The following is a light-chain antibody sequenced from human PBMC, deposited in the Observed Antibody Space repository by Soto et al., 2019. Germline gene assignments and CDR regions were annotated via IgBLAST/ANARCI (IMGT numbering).Light chain of an antibody. Sequence: IRMTQSPSTLSGSVGDRVTITCRASQAISSWLAWYQQKPGKAPKLLIYKASTLASGVPSRFSGSGSGTEFTLTISSLQPEDFATYYCQQLNSYPITFGQGTRPEIK. CDR2: KAS. CDR1: QAISSW. V-gene: IGKV1-5*03. J-gene: IGKJ5*01. CDR3: QQLNSYPIT.